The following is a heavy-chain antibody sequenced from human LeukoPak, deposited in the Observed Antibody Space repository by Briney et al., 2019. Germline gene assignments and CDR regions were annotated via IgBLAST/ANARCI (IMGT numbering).Heavy chain of an antibody. D-gene: IGHD4-17*01. J-gene: IGHJ4*02. CDR2: ISSSGSTI. V-gene: IGHV3-48*03. CDR1: GFTFSSYE. CDR3: ARAPPVTPFDY. Sequence: GESLRLSCAASGFTFSSYEMNWVRQAPGKGLEWVSYISSSGSTIYYADSVKGRFTISRDNAKNSLYLQMNSLRAEDTAVYYCARAPPVTPFDYWGQGTLVTVSS.